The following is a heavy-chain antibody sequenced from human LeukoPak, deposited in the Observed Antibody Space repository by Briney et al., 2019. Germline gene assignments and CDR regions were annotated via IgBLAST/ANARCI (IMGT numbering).Heavy chain of an antibody. CDR1: GGSISSYY. Sequence: SETLSLTCTVSGGSISSYYWSWIRQPPGKGLEGIGYIYYSGSTNYNPSLKSRVTISVDTSKNQFSLKLSSVTAADTAVYYCARDRGDYPFDYWGQGTLVTVSS. D-gene: IGHD4-17*01. V-gene: IGHV4-59*01. CDR3: ARDRGDYPFDY. J-gene: IGHJ4*02. CDR2: IYYSGST.